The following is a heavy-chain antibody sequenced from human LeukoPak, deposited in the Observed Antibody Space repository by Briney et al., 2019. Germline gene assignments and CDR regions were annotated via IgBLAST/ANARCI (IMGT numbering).Heavy chain of an antibody. Sequence: GASVKVSCKASGYTFTSYYMHWVRQAPGQGLEWMGIINPSGGSTSYAQKFQGRVTMTRDMSTSTVYMELSSLRSEDTAVYYCAREREGDYTANHEYYYYMDVWGKGTTVTVSS. D-gene: IGHD5-18*01. V-gene: IGHV1-46*01. CDR3: AREREGDYTANHEYYYYMDV. CDR1: GYTFTSYY. CDR2: INPSGGST. J-gene: IGHJ6*03.